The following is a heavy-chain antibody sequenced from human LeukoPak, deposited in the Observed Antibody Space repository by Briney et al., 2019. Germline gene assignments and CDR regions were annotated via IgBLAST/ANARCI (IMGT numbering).Heavy chain of an antibody. Sequence: ASVKVSCKASGYAFTNYGISWVRQAPGQGLEWMGWINTNTGNPTYAQGFTGRFVFSLDTSVSTAYLQISSLKAEDTAVYCCARVYPDVWSGYWKLYWFDSWGQGTLVTVSS. CDR2: INTNTGNP. V-gene: IGHV7-4-1*02. D-gene: IGHD3-3*01. CDR1: GYAFTNYG. CDR3: ARVYPDVWSGYWKLYWFDS. J-gene: IGHJ5*01.